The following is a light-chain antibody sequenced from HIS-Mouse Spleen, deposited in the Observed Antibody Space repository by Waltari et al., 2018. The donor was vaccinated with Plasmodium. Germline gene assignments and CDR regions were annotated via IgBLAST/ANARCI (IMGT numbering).Light chain of an antibody. J-gene: IGLJ3*02. CDR2: DVS. Sequence: QSALTQPRSVSGSPGPSAPLPCTGTRSDVGGYNHVSLYQQHPGKAPKLMIYDVSKRPSGVPDRFSGSKSGNTASLTISGLQAEDEADYYCCSYAGSSTNWVFGGGTKLTVL. CDR3: CSYAGSSTNWV. V-gene: IGLV2-11*02. CDR1: RSDVGGYNH.